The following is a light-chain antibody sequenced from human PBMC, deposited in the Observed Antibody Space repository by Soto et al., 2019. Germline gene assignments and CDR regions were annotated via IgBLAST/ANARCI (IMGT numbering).Light chain of an antibody. J-gene: IGKJ1*01. V-gene: IGKV1-5*01. CDR1: QSLSTR. CDR3: QQYNSYWT. Sequence: DIQMTQSPSTLSASVGDRVTITCRASQSLSTRLAWYQHKPGKAPKLLIYDASSLESGVPSRLSGSGSGTEFTLTISSMKPDDFATYYCQQYNSYWTFGHGTKVDIK. CDR2: DAS.